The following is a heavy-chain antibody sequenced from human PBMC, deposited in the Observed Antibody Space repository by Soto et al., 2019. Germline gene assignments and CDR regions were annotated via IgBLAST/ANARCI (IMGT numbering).Heavy chain of an antibody. V-gene: IGHV1-69*13. CDR1: GGTFNNYP. J-gene: IGHJ6*02. Sequence: GASVKVSCKASGGTFNNYPITWVRQAPGEGLEWMGGSIPIFGTANYAQNLQGRVTISVDESTSTAYMELSSLRSEDTAVYYCARGRGYSGDDHYYYFDMDVWGQGTTVTVSS. D-gene: IGHD5-12*01. CDR2: SIPIFGTA. CDR3: ARGRGYSGDDHYYYFDMDV.